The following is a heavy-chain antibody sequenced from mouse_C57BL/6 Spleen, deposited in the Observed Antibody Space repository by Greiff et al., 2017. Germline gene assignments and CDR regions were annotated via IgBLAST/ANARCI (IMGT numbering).Heavy chain of an antibody. V-gene: IGHV1-64*01. J-gene: IGHJ2*01. CDR3: AREIYDGYYGFDY. CDR1: GYTFTSYW. D-gene: IGHD2-3*01. Sequence: QVHVKQPGAELVKPGASVKLSCKASGYTFTSYWMHWVKQRPGQGLEWIGMIHPNSGSTNYNEKFKSKATLTVDKSSSTAYMQLSSLTSEDSAVYYCAREIYDGYYGFDYWGQGTTLTVSS. CDR2: IHPNSGST.